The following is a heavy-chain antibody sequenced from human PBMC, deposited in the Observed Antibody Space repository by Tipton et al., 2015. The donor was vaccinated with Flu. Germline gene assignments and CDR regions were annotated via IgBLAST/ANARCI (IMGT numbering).Heavy chain of an antibody. CDR3: ARDLSYSSGWYNY. V-gene: IGHV3-11*01. CDR1: GFTFSDYY. Sequence: GSLRLSCAASGFTFSDYYMSWIRRAPGKGLEWVSYISSSGSTIYYADSVKGRFTISRDNAKNSLYLQMNSLRAEDTAVYYCARDLSYSSGWYNYWGQGTLVTVSS. CDR2: ISSSGSTI. J-gene: IGHJ4*02. D-gene: IGHD6-19*01.